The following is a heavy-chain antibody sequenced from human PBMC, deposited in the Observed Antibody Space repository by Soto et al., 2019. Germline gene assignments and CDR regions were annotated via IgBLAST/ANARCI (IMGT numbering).Heavy chain of an antibody. V-gene: IGHV4-30-4*01. CDR3: AREKAAAGHFDY. CDR2: IYYSGST. D-gene: IGHD6-13*01. CDR1: GGSISSGDYY. Sequence: PSETLSLTCTVSGGSISSGDYYWSWIRQPPGKGLEWIGYIYYSGSTYYNPSLKSRVTISVDTSKNQFSLKLSSVTAADTAVYYCAREKAAAGHFDYWGQGTLVTVSS. J-gene: IGHJ4*02.